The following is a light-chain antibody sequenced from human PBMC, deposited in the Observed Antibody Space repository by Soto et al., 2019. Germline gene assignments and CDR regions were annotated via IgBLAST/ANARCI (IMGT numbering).Light chain of an antibody. V-gene: IGLV6-57*04. CDR2: ENN. CDR3: QSYDSDFVI. CDR1: SGSIANNY. Sequence: KFMLTQPHSVSESPGQTVTISCTRSSGSIANNYVQWYQQRPGSAPTTVIYENNQRPSGGPGRVSGSTDGSSNSASLTISGLKTEDEADYYCQSYDSDFVIFGGGTKLTVL. J-gene: IGLJ2*01.